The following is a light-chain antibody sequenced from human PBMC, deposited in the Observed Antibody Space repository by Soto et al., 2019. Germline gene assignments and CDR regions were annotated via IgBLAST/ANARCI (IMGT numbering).Light chain of an antibody. Sequence: DIQMTQSPSTLSASVGARVPITCRASQTISSWLAWYPQKPGKAPNLLIYDASTLERGVPSRFSGTGSGTEFTLTIDRLQPDDFATYYCQQYHTSSITFGQGTRLEIK. V-gene: IGKV1-5*01. CDR1: QTISSW. CDR2: DAS. J-gene: IGKJ5*01. CDR3: QQYHTSSIT.